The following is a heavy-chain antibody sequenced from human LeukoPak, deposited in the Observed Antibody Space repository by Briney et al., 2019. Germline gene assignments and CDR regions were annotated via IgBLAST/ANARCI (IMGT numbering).Heavy chain of an antibody. J-gene: IGHJ3*02. V-gene: IGHV1-18*01. CDR3: ARDSGDYSKEYDGFDT. CDR1: GYTFTTYG. CDR2: ISGYNGNT. Sequence: ASVMVSCKASGYTFTTYGISWVRQAPGQGLEWMGWISGYNGNTNYAQKLQGRVTMTTDTSTSTAYMELRSLRSDDTAVYYCARDSGDYSKEYDGFDTWGQGTMVTVSS. D-gene: IGHD4-11*01.